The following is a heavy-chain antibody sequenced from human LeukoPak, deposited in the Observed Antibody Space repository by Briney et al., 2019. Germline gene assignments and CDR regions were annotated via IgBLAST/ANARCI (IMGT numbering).Heavy chain of an antibody. Sequence: SETLSLTCTVSGGSISSYYWSWIRQPPGKGLEWIGYIYYSGSTNYNPSLKSRVTISVDTSKNQFSLKLSSVTAADTAVYYCASGAIYCSSTSCYVGRTFDYWGQGTLVTVSS. V-gene: IGHV4-59*01. CDR3: ASGAIYCSSTSCYVGRTFDY. CDR2: IYYSGST. CDR1: GGSISSYY. D-gene: IGHD2-2*01. J-gene: IGHJ4*02.